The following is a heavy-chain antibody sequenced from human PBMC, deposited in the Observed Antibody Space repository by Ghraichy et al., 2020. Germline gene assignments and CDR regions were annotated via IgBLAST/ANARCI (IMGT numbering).Heavy chain of an antibody. CDR2: INHSGST. CDR1: GGSFSGYY. D-gene: IGHD3-3*01. V-gene: IGHV4-34*01. Sequence: SQTLSLTCAVYGGSFSGYYWSWIRQPPGKGLEWIGEINHSGSTNYNPSLKSRVTISVDTSKNQFSLKLSSVTAADTAVYYCARANKYYDFWSGQYYGMDVWGQGTTVTVSS. J-gene: IGHJ6*02. CDR3: ARANKYYDFWSGQYYGMDV.